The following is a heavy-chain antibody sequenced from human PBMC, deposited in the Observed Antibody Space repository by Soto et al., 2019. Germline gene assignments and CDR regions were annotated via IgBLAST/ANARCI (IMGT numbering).Heavy chain of an antibody. D-gene: IGHD4-17*01. V-gene: IGHV3-64*04. Sequence: GGSLRLSCSASGFTFSSYAMHWVRQAPGKGLEYVSAISGSGGSTYYADSVKGRFTISRDNSKNTLYLQMNSLRAEDTAVYYCAKGTTVTIRGFDPWGQGTLVTVSS. J-gene: IGHJ5*02. CDR2: ISGSGGST. CDR1: GFTFSSYA. CDR3: AKGTTVTIRGFDP.